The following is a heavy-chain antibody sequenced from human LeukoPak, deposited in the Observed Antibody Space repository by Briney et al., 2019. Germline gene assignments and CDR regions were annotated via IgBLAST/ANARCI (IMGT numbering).Heavy chain of an antibody. V-gene: IGHV1-8*01. D-gene: IGHD3-9*01. CDR1: GYTFTSYD. CDR2: MNPNSGNT. J-gene: IGHJ3*02. CDR3: ARGSILTGYYRLGGDAFDI. Sequence: ASVKVSCKASGYTFTSYDINWVRQATGQGLEWMGWMNPNSGNTGYAQKFQGRVTMTRNTSISTAYMELSSLRSEDTAVYYCARGSILTGYYRLGGDAFDIWGQGTMVTVSS.